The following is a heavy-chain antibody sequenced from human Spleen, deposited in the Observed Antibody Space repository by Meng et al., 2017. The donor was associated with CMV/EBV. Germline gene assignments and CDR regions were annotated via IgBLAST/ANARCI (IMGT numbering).Heavy chain of an antibody. CDR3: ARDYYDFWSGYGY. J-gene: IGHJ4*02. D-gene: IGHD3-3*01. V-gene: IGHV3-21*01. CDR1: RFTFSSYS. CDR2: ISSSSGYI. Sequence: GESLKISCAASRFTFSSYSMNWVRQAPGKGLEWVSSISSSSGYIYYADSVKGRFTISRDNAKNSLYLQMNSLRAEDTAVYYCARDYYDFWSGYGYWGQGTLVTVSS.